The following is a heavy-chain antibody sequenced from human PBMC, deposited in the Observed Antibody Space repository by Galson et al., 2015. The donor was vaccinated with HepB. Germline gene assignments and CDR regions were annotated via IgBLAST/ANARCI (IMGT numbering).Heavy chain of an antibody. Sequence: SVKVSCKASGGTFSSYAISWVRQAPGQGLEWMGGIIPILGIANYAQKFQGRVTITADKSTSTAYMELSSLRSEDTAVYYCARSGDWGSGGNYYYYYMDVWGKGTTVTVSS. J-gene: IGHJ6*03. D-gene: IGHD7-27*01. CDR1: GGTFSSYA. CDR2: IIPILGIA. V-gene: IGHV1-69*10. CDR3: ARSGDWGSGGNYYYYYMDV.